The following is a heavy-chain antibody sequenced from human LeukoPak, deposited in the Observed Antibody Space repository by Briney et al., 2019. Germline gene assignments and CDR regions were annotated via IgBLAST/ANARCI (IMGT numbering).Heavy chain of an antibody. CDR1: GGTFSSYA. CDR2: IIPIFGTA. J-gene: IGHJ4*02. V-gene: IGHV1-69*06. CDR3: AREQQGKYYDINNSIEYYFDY. Sequence: SVKVSCKASGGTFSSYAISWVRQAPGQGLEWMGGIIPIFGTANYAQKFQGRVTISADKSTSTAYMELSRLTSEDTAVYYCAREQQGKYYDINNSIEYYFDYWGQGTPVTVSS. D-gene: IGHD3-22*01.